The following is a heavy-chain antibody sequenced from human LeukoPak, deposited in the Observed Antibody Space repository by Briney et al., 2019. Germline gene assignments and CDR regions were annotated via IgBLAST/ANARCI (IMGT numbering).Heavy chain of an antibody. CDR1: GYTFTGYY. D-gene: IGHD3-10*01. Sequence: ASVKVSCKASGYTFTGYYMHWVRQAPGQGLEWMGWINPNSDGTNYAQKFQGWVTMTRDTSISTAYMELSRLRSDDTAVYYCARDGGSGSYPVHWGQGTLVTVSS. J-gene: IGHJ4*02. CDR2: INPNSDGT. V-gene: IGHV1-2*04. CDR3: ARDGGSGSYPVH.